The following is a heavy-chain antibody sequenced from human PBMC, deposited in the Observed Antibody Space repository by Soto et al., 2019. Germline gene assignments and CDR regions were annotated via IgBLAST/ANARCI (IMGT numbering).Heavy chain of an antibody. D-gene: IGHD3-22*01. CDR2: IIPVFGTP. Sequence: QVQLVQSGAEVKKPGSSVKVSCKASGGTLSNYVISWVRQAPGQGLEWMGGIIPVFGTPNYAQKFQGRVTITADESTTTVDMEVSSLTSEDTAVYYCGRGDATKIVVTTYYGMDVWGQGTTVTVSS. J-gene: IGHJ6*02. V-gene: IGHV1-69*12. CDR3: GRGDATKIVVTTYYGMDV. CDR1: GGTLSNYV.